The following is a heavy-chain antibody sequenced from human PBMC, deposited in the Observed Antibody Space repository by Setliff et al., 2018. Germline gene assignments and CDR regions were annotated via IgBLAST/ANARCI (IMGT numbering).Heavy chain of an antibody. J-gene: IGHJ5*02. V-gene: IGHV1-46*01. CDR1: GYSFTNYF. D-gene: IGHD3-10*01. Sequence: ASVKVSCKTSGYSFTNYFIHWVRQAPGQGXEXXXVXXXXXXXXXXXXXFQGXXSLTSDTSTTTIYMELSSLRSEDTAIYYCARGAWFGALTIGGWIDPWGQGTLVTVSS. CDR3: ARGAWFGALTIGGWIDP. CDR2: XXXXXXXX.